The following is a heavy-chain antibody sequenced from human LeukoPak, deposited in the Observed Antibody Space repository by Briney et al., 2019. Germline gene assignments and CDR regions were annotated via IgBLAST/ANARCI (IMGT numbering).Heavy chain of an antibody. CDR3: ARDGDRYYFDY. V-gene: IGHV3-21*01. D-gene: IGHD7-27*01. J-gene: IGHJ4*02. Sequence: GGSLRLSCAVSGFTFSSYSMNWVRQAPGKGLEWVSSINTRSSYIFYADSVKGRFTISRDNAKNSLYLQMNSLRAEVTALYYCARDGDRYYFDYWGQGALVTVSS. CDR2: INTRSSYI. CDR1: GFTFSSYS.